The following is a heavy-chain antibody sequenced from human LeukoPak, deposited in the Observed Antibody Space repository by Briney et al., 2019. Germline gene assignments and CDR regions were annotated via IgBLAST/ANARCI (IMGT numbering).Heavy chain of an antibody. CDR3: ARGVGGYGFDY. D-gene: IGHD3-22*01. V-gene: IGHV5-51*01. CDR1: GYSFTSYW. Sequence: GGSLKISCKGLGYSFTSYWNGWVRQIPGKGLEWMGIIYPGGSDTRYSASFQGQVTISADKSISTAYLQWSSLTASDTAMYYCARGVGGYGFDYWGQGTLVTVSS. CDR2: IYPGGSDT. J-gene: IGHJ4*02.